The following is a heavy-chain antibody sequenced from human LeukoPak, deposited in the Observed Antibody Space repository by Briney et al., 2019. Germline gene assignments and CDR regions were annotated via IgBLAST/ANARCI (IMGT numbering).Heavy chain of an antibody. D-gene: IGHD5-18*01. Sequence: GGSLRLSCAASGFTFSNAWMSWVRQAPGKGLEWVGRIKSKTDGGTTDYAAPVKGRFIISRDDSKNTLYLQMNSLKTEDTAVYYCTTDLGGYSYGSDYWGQGTLVTVSS. J-gene: IGHJ4*02. CDR3: TTDLGGYSYGSDY. V-gene: IGHV3-15*01. CDR1: GFTFSNAW. CDR2: IKSKTDGGTT.